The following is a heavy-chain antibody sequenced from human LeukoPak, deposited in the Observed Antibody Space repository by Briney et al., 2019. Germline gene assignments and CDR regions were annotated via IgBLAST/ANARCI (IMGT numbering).Heavy chain of an antibody. V-gene: IGHV4-39*07. J-gene: IGHJ4*02. CDR2: INHSGST. CDR3: ARGLYGTAMVRFDY. D-gene: IGHD5-18*01. Sequence: SETLSLTCTVSGDSITSSAFYWSWIRQPPGKGLEWIGEINHSGSTNYNPSLKSRVTISVDTSKNQFSLKLSPVTAADTAVYYCARGLYGTAMVRFDYWGQGTLVTVSS. CDR1: GDSITSSAFY.